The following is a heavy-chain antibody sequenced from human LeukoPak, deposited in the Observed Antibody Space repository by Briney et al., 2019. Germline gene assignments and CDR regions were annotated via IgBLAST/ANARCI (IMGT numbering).Heavy chain of an antibody. Sequence: GASVKVSCKASGYIFTSYDIIWVRQAPGQGLEWMGWISPDTGNTNFAQKFQGRVTITTDTSTNTVSMALRSLRSDDTAVYYCARDTGEGAGDYARFFDNWGQGTVVSVSS. V-gene: IGHV1-18*01. D-gene: IGHD4-17*01. CDR1: GYIFTSYD. CDR2: ISPDTGNT. J-gene: IGHJ4*02. CDR3: ARDTGEGAGDYARFFDN.